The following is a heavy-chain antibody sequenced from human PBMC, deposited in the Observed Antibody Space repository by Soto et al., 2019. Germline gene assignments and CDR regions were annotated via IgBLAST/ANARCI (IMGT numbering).Heavy chain of an antibody. CDR3: ARHPERIAQIGWFDP. V-gene: IGHV3-48*01. CDR2: ISSSSSTI. CDR1: GFTFSSYS. Sequence: GGSLRLSCAASGFTFSSYSMNWVRQAPGKGLEWVSYISSSSSTIYYADSVKGRFTISRDNAKNSLYLKMNSLRAEDTALYYCARHPERIAQIGWFDPWGQGTLVTVSS. J-gene: IGHJ5*02. D-gene: IGHD6-13*01.